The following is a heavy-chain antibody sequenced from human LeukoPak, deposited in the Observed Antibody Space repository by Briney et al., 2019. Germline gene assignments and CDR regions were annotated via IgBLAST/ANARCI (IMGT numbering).Heavy chain of an antibody. D-gene: IGHD3-22*01. CDR2: INPSGGST. J-gene: IGHJ4*02. CDR3: ARGHHYDKPPSGY. CDR1: GGTFRSYA. Sequence: ASVKVSCKASGGTFRSYAISWVRQAPGQGLEWMGIINPSGGSTSYAQKFQGRVTMTRDTSTSTVYMELSSLRSEDTAVYYCARGHHYDKPPSGYWGQGTLVTVSS. V-gene: IGHV1-46*01.